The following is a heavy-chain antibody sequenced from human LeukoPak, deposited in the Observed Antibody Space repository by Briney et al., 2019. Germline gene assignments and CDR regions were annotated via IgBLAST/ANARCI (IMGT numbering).Heavy chain of an antibody. D-gene: IGHD2-15*01. CDR1: GFTVSSNY. J-gene: IGHJ4*02. Sequence: GGSLRLSCAASGFTVSSNYMSWVRQAPGKGLEWVSVIYSGGSTYYADSVKSRFTISRDNSKNTLYLQMNSLRAEDTAVYYCARVGRYCSGGSCYSRGYYFDYWGQGTLVTVSS. CDR2: IYSGGST. V-gene: IGHV3-53*05. CDR3: ARVGRYCSGGSCYSRGYYFDY.